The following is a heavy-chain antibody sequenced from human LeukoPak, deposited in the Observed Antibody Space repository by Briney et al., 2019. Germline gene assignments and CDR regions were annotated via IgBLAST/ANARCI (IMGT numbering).Heavy chain of an antibody. Sequence: GGSLRLPCAASGFTFSSYAMSWARQAPGKGLEWVSAISGCGGSTYYAASVKGRFTISKDNSKNTLYLQINSLRADATAVYYCAKDPGGYSYGPPLDYWGQGTLVSVSS. CDR2: ISGCGGST. J-gene: IGHJ4*02. V-gene: IGHV3-23*01. D-gene: IGHD5-18*01. CDR3: AKDPGGYSYGPPLDY. CDR1: GFTFSSYA.